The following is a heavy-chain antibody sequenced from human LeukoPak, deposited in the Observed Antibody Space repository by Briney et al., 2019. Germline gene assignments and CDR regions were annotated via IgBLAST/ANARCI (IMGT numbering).Heavy chain of an antibody. J-gene: IGHJ5*01. CDR1: GFPFSNFG. CDR3: AKGLGEFASAPDS. D-gene: IGHD6-6*01. Sequence: GGSLRLSCAASGFPFSNFGMSWVRQAPGKGLNWVSAIFGNGVTTYYADSVKGRFIISRDNSQNRLFLQVNSLRVEDTAVYYCAKGLGEFASAPDSWGQGTLVTVSS. CDR2: IFGNGVTT. V-gene: IGHV3-23*01.